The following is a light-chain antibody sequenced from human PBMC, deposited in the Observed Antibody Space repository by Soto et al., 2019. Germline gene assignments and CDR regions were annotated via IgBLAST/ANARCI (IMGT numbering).Light chain of an antibody. J-gene: IGLJ2*01. CDR3: SSYASSSILV. V-gene: IGLV2-14*03. CDR1: SSDVGGYHY. CDR2: DVS. Sequence: QSALTQPASVSGSPGQSITISCTGTSSDVGGYHYFSWYQQHPGKAPKLMIYDVSYRPSGVSNRFSGSKSGNTASLTISGLQTEDEADYYCSSYASSSILVFGGGTKLTVL.